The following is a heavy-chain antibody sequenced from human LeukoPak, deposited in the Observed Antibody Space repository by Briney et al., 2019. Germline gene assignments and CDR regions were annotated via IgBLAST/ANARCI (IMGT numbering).Heavy chain of an antibody. CDR3: ARVSKAAAGRVNAFDI. CDR2: TYYGFKWYN. J-gene: IGHJ3*02. D-gene: IGHD6-13*01. Sequence: SQTLSLTCAISGDSVSSNSAAWNWIRQSPSRGLEWLGRTYYGFKWYNDYAVSVKSRITINPDTSKNQFSLQLNSVTPEDTAVYYCARVSKAAAGRVNAFDIWGQGTMVTVSS. CDR1: GDSVSSNSAA. V-gene: IGHV6-1*01.